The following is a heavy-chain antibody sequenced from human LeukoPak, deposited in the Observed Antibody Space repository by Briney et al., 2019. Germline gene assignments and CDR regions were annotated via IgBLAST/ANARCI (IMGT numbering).Heavy chain of an antibody. CDR3: ARQTGSGLFILP. J-gene: IGHJ4*02. Sequence: PSETLSLTCTVSGASISTNSYYWGWIRQPPGKGLEWIGSIYYSGSTYYNPSLKSRVTISIDTSKNQFSLRLRSVTAADTAVYYCARQTGSGLFILPGGQGTLVTVSS. V-gene: IGHV4-39*07. CDR1: GASISTNSYY. D-gene: IGHD3/OR15-3a*01. CDR2: IYYSGST.